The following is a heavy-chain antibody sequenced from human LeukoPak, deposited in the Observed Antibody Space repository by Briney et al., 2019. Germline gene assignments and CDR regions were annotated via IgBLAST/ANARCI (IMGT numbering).Heavy chain of an antibody. J-gene: IGHJ4*02. V-gene: IGHV4-59*01. CDR3: ARAPRGGMVTQFDY. CDR1: GAPISTYY. CDR2: IHYSGST. D-gene: IGHD2-21*02. Sequence: SETLSLTCTVSGAPISTYYWSWIRQPPGRGLEWIGYIHYSGSTTYNPSLESRVTISVDTSKNQFSLKLSSVTAADTAMYYCARAPRGGMVTQFDYWGQGTLVTVSS.